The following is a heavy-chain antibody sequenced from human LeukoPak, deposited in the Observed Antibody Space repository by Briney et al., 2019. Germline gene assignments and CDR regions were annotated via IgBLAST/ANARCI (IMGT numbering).Heavy chain of an antibody. CDR2: INHSGST. Sequence: SETLSLTCAVYGGSFSGYYWSWIRQPPGKGLEWIGEINHSGSTNYNPSLKSRVTISVDTSKNQFSLKLSSVTAADTAVYYRARGRVVVVAATFYYYYYYMDVWGKGTTVTVSS. D-gene: IGHD2-15*01. J-gene: IGHJ6*03. CDR1: GGSFSGYY. V-gene: IGHV4-34*01. CDR3: ARGRVVVVAATFYYYYYYMDV.